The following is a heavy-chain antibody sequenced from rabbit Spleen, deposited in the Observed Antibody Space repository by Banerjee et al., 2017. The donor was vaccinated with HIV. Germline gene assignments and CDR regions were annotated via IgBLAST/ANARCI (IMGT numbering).Heavy chain of an antibody. CDR2: IYGGSSGST. V-gene: IGHV1S40*01. CDR1: GFSFSSSYY. D-gene: IGHD4-1*01. J-gene: IGHJ4*01. CDR3: ARDGYSRGWGIVLYYFNL. Sequence: LVEYGGDLVKPGASLTLTCTASGFSFSSSYYMCWVRQAPGKGLECIACIYGGSSGSTWYASWAKGRFTISKTSSTTVTLQMTSLTAADTATYFCARDGYSRGWGIVLYYFNLWGPGTLVTVS.